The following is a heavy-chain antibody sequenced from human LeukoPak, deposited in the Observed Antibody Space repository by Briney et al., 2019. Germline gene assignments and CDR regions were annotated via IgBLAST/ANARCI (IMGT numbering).Heavy chain of an antibody. CDR2: INSDESST. J-gene: IGHJ4*02. D-gene: IGHD2-15*01. CDR1: GFTFSTYW. Sequence: GGSLRLSCAASGFTFSTYWMHWVRQAPGKGLVWVSRINSDESSTTYADPVKGRFTISRDNAKNTLYLQMNSLGAEDTAVYYCAKSRRAYCSGGSCFGLWDYWGQGTLVTVSS. CDR3: AKSRRAYCSGGSCFGLWDY. V-gene: IGHV3-74*01.